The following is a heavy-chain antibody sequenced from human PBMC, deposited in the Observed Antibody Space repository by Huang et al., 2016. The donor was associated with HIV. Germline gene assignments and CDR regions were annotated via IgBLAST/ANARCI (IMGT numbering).Heavy chain of an antibody. V-gene: IGHV4-61*09. D-gene: IGHD3-3*01. CDR1: GASIASGSYF. CDR2: IYTTGST. CDR3: ARGRVTSSGVVQSYDY. J-gene: IGHJ4*02. Sequence: VQLQESGPGLVKPSQTLSLSCNVSGASIASGSYFWNWIRQPAGGGLEGVGHIYTTGSTDYNPSLKSRVAVSSDTSKNQFSLSLRSVTAADTAVYFCARGRVTSSGVVQSYDYWGQGSLVTVSS.